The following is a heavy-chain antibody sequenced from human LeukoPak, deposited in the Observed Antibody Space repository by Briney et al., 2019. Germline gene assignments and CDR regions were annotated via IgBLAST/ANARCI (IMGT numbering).Heavy chain of an antibody. J-gene: IGHJ6*02. Sequence: SETLSLTCTVSGGSISSGGYYWSWIRQHPGKGLEWIGYIYYSGSTYYNPSLKSRVTISVDTSKNQFSLKLSSVTAADTAVYYCARGPSSPYYYDSSGYPVYYYYGMDVWGQGTTVTVSS. CDR2: IYYSGST. V-gene: IGHV4-31*03. D-gene: IGHD3-22*01. CDR1: GGSISSGGYY. CDR3: ARGPSSPYYYDSSGYPVYYYYGMDV.